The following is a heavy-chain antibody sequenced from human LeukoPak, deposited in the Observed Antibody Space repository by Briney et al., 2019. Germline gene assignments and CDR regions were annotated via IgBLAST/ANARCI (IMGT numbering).Heavy chain of an antibody. CDR1: GFTFSSDA. Sequence: GSLRLSCAASGFTFSSDAMHWVRQAPGKGLEWVAFISFDGSKKYFADSVKGRFTISRDNSKNTLYLQMNSLRAEDTAVYYCAKDLATKYSLDYWGQGTLVTVSS. CDR2: ISFDGSKK. J-gene: IGHJ4*02. CDR3: AKDLATKYSLDY. V-gene: IGHV3-30*18. D-gene: IGHD1-26*01.